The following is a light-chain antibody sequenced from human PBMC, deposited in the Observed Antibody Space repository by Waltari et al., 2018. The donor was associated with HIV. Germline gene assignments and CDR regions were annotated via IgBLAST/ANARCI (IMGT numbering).Light chain of an antibody. CDR3: QSTDSSATRV. Sequence: SSELPKPPSVSVSPGQMAWITCSSDGIPKQSLPWYQQKPGQAPILVMCKDKERPSGIPERFSGSTSGTTVTLTISGVQAEDEADYYCQSTDSSATRVFGGGTKLTVL. J-gene: IGLJ2*01. CDR1: GIPKQS. V-gene: IGLV3-25*03. CDR2: KDK.